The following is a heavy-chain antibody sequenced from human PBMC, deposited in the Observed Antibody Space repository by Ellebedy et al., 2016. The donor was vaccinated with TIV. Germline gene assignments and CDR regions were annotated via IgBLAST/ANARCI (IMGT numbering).Heavy chain of an antibody. Sequence: GESLKISXAASGFTFSTYVMTWVRQAPGKGLEWVSVIYSGGSTYYADSVKGRFTISRDNSKNTVYLQMNSLRAEDTAVYYCAREWEQHWGQGTLVTVSS. J-gene: IGHJ1*01. CDR3: AREWEQH. V-gene: IGHV3-53*01. CDR2: IYSGGST. CDR1: GFTFSTYV. D-gene: IGHD1-26*01.